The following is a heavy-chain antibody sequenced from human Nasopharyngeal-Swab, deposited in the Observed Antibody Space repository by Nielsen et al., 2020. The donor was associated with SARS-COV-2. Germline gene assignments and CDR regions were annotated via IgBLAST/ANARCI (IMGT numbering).Heavy chain of an antibody. V-gene: IGHV4-39*01. CDR2: VFYNGDN. CDR3: ARVKGIAAANYYYGMDV. D-gene: IGHD6-13*01. CDR1: GDSVNFTNYY. Sequence: SETLSLTCSVSGDSVNFTNYYWAWVRQPAGKGLEWIGDVFYNGDNFYNPALKSRVTISLDTSKQQFSLKLSSVTAADTAVYYCARVKGIAAANYYYGMDVWGQGTTVTVSS. J-gene: IGHJ6*02.